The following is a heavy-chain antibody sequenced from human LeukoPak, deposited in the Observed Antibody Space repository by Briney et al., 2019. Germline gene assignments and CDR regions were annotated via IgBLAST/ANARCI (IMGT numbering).Heavy chain of an antibody. CDR2: IIPILGIA. D-gene: IGHD5-12*01. Sequence: SVKVSCKASGGTFSSYAISWVRQAPGQGLEWMGRIIPILGIANYAQKFQGRVTITADKSTGTAYMELSSLRSEDTAVYYCARAPIVATIETKLEEHDAFDIWGQGTMVTVSS. CDR1: GGTFSSYA. V-gene: IGHV1-69*04. CDR3: ARAPIVATIETKLEEHDAFDI. J-gene: IGHJ3*02.